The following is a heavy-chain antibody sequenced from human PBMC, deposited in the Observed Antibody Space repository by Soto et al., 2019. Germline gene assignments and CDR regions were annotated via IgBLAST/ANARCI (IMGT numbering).Heavy chain of an antibody. Sequence: ASVKVSCKVSGYTLTELSMHWVRQAPGKGLEWMGGFDPEDGETIYAQKFQGRVTMTEDTSTDTAYMELSSLRSEDTAVYYCATTPIPLPRGNSYFDYWGQGTLVTVSS. J-gene: IGHJ4*02. CDR2: FDPEDGET. V-gene: IGHV1-24*01. CDR3: ATTPIPLPRGNSYFDY. D-gene: IGHD4-4*01. CDR1: GYTLTELS.